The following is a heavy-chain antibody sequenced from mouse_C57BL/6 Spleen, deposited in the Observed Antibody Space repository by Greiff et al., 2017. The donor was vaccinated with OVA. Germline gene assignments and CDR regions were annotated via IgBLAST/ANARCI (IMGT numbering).Heavy chain of an antibody. CDR1: GYTFTSYW. CDR3: ARSDGYPAGFAY. J-gene: IGHJ3*01. Sequence: QVQLQQPGAELVRPGSSVKLSCKASGYTFTSYWMDWVKQRPGQGLEWIGNIYPSDSETHYNQKFKDKATLTVDKSSSTAYMQLSSLTSEDSVVYYCARSDGYPAGFAYWGQGTLVTVSA. V-gene: IGHV1-61*01. CDR2: IYPSDSET. D-gene: IGHD2-3*01.